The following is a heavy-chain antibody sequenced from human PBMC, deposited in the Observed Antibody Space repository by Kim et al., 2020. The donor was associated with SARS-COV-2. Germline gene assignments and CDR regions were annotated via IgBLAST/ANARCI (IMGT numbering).Heavy chain of an antibody. CDR3: ARASDGTSDY. Sequence: SETLSLTCTVSGGSISSSSYYWGWVRQPPGKGLEWIGSIYYSGSTYYNPSLMSRVTIFVDTSKSQFSLKLSSVTAADTAVYYCARASDGTSDYWGQGTLVTVSS. J-gene: IGHJ4*02. CDR1: GGSISSSSYY. V-gene: IGHV4-39*01. D-gene: IGHD1-1*01. CDR2: IYYSGST.